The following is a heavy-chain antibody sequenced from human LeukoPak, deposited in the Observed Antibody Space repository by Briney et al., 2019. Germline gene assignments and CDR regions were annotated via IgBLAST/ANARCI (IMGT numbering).Heavy chain of an antibody. D-gene: IGHD6-13*01. V-gene: IGHV3-33*06. CDR2: IWYDGSNK. CDR1: GFTFSSYG. CDR3: AKGGSSSWYLSGYYYYMDV. J-gene: IGHJ6*03. Sequence: GGSLRLSCAASGFTFSSYGMQWVSQAPGKGLEWVAVIWYDGSNKYYADSVKGRFTISRDNSKNTLYLQMNSLRAEDTAVYYCAKGGSSSWYLSGYYYYMDVWGKGTTVTVSS.